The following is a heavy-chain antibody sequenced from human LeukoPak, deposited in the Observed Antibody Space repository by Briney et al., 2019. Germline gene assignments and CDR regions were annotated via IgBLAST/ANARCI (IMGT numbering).Heavy chain of an antibody. CDR3: VKGMASGWGYYYYYGMDV. CDR1: GFTFSTDA. D-gene: IGHD6-19*01. V-gene: IGHV3-23*01. CDR2: ISGHCSNT. J-gene: IGHJ6*02. Sequence: PGGSLRLTCAASGFTFSTDAMGWVRQAPGKGLEWVSAISGHCSNTYYADSVKGRFTVSRDNSKNTLYLQMNSLRVEDTAVDYCVKGMASGWGYYYYYGMDVWGQGTTVTVSS.